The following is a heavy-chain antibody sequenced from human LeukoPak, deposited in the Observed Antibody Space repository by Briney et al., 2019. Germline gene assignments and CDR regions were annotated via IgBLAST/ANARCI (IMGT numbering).Heavy chain of an antibody. V-gene: IGHV1-18*01. D-gene: IGHD2-15*01. Sequence: ASVKVSCKASGYIFTSYGISWVRQAPGQGLEWMGWISAYNGNTNYAQKLQGRVTMTTDTSTSTAYMELRSLRSDDTAVYYCARGPIVGFEYDAFDIWGQGTMVTVSS. J-gene: IGHJ3*02. CDR2: ISAYNGNT. CDR1: GYIFTSYG. CDR3: ARGPIVGFEYDAFDI.